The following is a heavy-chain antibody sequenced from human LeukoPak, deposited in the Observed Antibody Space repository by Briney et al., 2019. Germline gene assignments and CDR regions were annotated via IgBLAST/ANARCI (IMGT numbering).Heavy chain of an antibody. J-gene: IGHJ6*02. CDR1: RFTFSSYA. CDR2: ISGSGGST. CDR3: AKNMNYHYYYGMDV. D-gene: IGHD1/OR15-1a*01. Sequence: PGGSLRLSCAASRFTFSSYAMSWVRQAPGKGLEWVSGISGSGGSTYYADSVKGRFTISRDNSKNTLYLQMNSLRAEDTAVYYCAKNMNYHYYYGMDVWGQGTTVTVSS. V-gene: IGHV3-23*01.